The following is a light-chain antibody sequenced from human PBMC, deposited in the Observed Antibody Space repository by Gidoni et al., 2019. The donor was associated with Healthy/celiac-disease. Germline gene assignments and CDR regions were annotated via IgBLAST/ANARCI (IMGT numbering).Light chain of an antibody. J-gene: IGKJ1*01. CDR3: QQYNSYSRT. CDR1: QSISSW. V-gene: IGKV1-5*03. Sequence: DIQMTQSPSTLSASVGDRVTITCRASQSISSWLAWYQQKPGKAPKLLIYKASSIESGVPSRFSGSGSGTEFTLTISSLQPDDFATYYCQQYNSYSRTFGQGTKVEIK. CDR2: KAS.